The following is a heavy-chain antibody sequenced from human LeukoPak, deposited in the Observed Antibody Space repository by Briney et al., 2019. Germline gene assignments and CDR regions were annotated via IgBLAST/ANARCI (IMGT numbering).Heavy chain of an antibody. V-gene: IGHV1-24*01. D-gene: IGHD3-3*01. CDR2: FDPEDGET. CDR3: ATFPVFLEWSENY. J-gene: IGHJ4*02. Sequence: GASVKVSCKFSGYTLTELSMHWVRQALGKGLGWRGGFDPEDGETIYAQKFQGRVTMTEDTSTDTAYMELSSLRSEDTAVYYCATFPVFLEWSENYWGQGTLVTVSS. CDR1: GYTLTELS.